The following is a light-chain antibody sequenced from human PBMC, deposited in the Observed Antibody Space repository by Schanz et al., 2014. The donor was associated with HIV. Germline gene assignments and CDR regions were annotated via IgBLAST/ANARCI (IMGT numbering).Light chain of an antibody. CDR2: NTF. J-gene: IGLJ3*02. CDR3: ATWDDNLPGWV. CDR1: SSNFRSNA. Sequence: QSVLTQPPSASGTPGQRVTISCSGSSSNFRSNAVNWYQQLPGTAPQLVIYNTFHRPSGVPDRFSDSKSGTSASLAISGLQPEDEADYYCATWDDNLPGWVFGGGTKLTVL. V-gene: IGLV1-44*01.